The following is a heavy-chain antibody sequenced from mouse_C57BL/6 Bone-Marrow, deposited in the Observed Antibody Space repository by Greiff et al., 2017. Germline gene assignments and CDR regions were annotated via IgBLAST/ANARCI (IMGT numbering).Heavy chain of an antibody. J-gene: IGHJ3*01. V-gene: IGHV1-54*01. CDR1: GYAFTNYL. CDR3: ARSKNWDSWFAY. CDR2: INPGSGGT. Sequence: QVQLQQSGAELVRPGTSVKVSCKASGYAFTNYLIEWVKQRPGQGLEWIGVINPGSGGTNYNEKVKGKATLTADKSSSKAYLQLSSLTAEDSAVYCCARSKNWDSWFAYWGQGTRVTVSA. D-gene: IGHD4-1*01.